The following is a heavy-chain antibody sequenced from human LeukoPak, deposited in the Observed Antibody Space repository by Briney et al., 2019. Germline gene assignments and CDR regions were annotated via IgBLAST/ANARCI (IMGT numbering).Heavy chain of an antibody. J-gene: IGHJ4*02. CDR1: GYTLTELS. CDR2: FDPEDGET. CDR3: ARDGNYSSGWYHFFDY. Sequence: GASVKVSCKVSGYTLTELSMHWVRQAPGKGLEWMGGFDPEDGETIYAQKFQGRVTMTEDTSTDTAYMELSSLRSEDTAVYYCARDGNYSSGWYHFFDYWGQGTLVTVSS. D-gene: IGHD6-19*01. V-gene: IGHV1-24*01.